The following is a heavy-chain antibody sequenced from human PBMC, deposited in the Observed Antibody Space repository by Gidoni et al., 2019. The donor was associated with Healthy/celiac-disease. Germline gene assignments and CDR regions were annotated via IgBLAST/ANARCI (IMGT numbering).Heavy chain of an antibody. CDR1: GYTFTSYA. Sequence: QVQLVQSGAEVKKPGASVKVSCKASGYTFTSYAMHWVRQAPGHRLEWMGWINAGNGNTKYSQKFQGRVTITRDTSASTAYMELSSLRSEDTAVYYCARDLCSGGSCDYYYYMDVWGKGTTVTVSS. CDR3: ARDLCSGGSCDYYYYMDV. V-gene: IGHV1-3*01. D-gene: IGHD2-15*01. CDR2: INAGNGNT. J-gene: IGHJ6*03.